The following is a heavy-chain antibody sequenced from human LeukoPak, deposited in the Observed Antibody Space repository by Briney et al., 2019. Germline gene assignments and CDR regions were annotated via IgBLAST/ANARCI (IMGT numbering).Heavy chain of an antibody. D-gene: IGHD3-10*01. Sequence: GGSVRVSCAASGLTFSPYWMTWLHRAPAKQLDRVANINQDGSEKYYVESVKGGFAISRDNAKNSLYLKMNSLRAEDTAVYYCARGGSGRFGDLLIHSYYYVMDVWGQGTTVTVSS. J-gene: IGHJ6*02. CDR2: INQDGSEK. V-gene: IGHV3-7*05. CDR3: ARGGSGRFGDLLIHSYYYVMDV. CDR1: GLTFSPYW.